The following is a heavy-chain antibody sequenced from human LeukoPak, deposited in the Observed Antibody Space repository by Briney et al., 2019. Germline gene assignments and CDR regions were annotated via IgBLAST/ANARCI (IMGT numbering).Heavy chain of an antibody. CDR2: INPSGGST. CDR3: ARSSRGSYFFNALEVAFAFDI. CDR1: GYTFTSYY. V-gene: IGHV1-46*01. J-gene: IGHJ3*02. D-gene: IGHD1-26*01. Sequence: ASVKVSCKASGYTFTSYYMHWVRQAPGQGLEWMGIINPSGGSTSYAQKLQGRVTMTTDTSTSTAYMELRSLRSDDTAVYYCARSSRGSYFFNALEVAFAFDIWGQGTMVTVSS.